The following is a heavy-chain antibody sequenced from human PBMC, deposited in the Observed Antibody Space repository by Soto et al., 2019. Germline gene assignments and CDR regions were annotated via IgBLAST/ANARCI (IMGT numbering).Heavy chain of an antibody. V-gene: IGHV1-69*02. CDR2: IIPILGIA. J-gene: IGHJ4*02. Sequence: QVPLVQSGAEVKKPGSSVKVSCKASGGTFSSYTISWVRQAPGQGLEWMGRIIPILGIANYAQKFQGRVTITADKSTSTAYMELSSLRSEDTAVYYCARGYGDYEFDYWGQGTLVTVSS. CDR1: GGTFSSYT. D-gene: IGHD4-17*01. CDR3: ARGYGDYEFDY.